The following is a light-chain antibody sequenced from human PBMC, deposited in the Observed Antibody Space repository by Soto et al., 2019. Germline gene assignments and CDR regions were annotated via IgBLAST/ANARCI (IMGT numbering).Light chain of an antibody. V-gene: IGKV1-16*01. J-gene: IGKJ4*01. CDR3: PHYLNFPVT. Sequence: DIYMTKSPSSLSASIGDRVTITCRASHDIGYFLARFQQSPVKAPKALIFAAMPLETGVPLRFSGSRSETDVTLSISGLQPEDLTPSYCPHYLNFPVTLRGGTNV. CDR1: HDIGYF. CDR2: AAM.